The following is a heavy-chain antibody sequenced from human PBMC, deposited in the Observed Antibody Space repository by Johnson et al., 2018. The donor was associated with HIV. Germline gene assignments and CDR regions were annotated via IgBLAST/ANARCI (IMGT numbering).Heavy chain of an antibody. V-gene: IGHV3-7*05. CDR3: ARDAVISSGWYNVDAFDI. J-gene: IGHJ3*02. D-gene: IGHD6-19*01. Sequence: EKLVESGGGLVQPGGSLRLSCAASGFTFSSYWMSWVRQAPGKGLEWVANIKQDGSEKYYVDSVKGRFTISRDNAKNSLYLQMNTLRAEDTAVYYCARDAVISSGWYNVDAFDIWGQGTMVTVSS. CDR2: IKQDGSEK. CDR1: GFTFSSYW.